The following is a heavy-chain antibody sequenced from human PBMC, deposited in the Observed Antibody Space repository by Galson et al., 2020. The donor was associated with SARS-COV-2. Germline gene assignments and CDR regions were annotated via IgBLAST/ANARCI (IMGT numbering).Heavy chain of an antibody. Sequence: GGSLRISCAASGLTISSYVMSWVSQAPGKGLEWVSAISGSGGSTYYADSVKGRFTIIRDNSKNTLYLQMNSLRAEDTAVYYCAKGYSPDYWGQGTLVAVSS. CDR3: AKGYSPDY. V-gene: IGHV3-23*01. CDR2: ISGSGGST. D-gene: IGHD1-1*01. J-gene: IGHJ4*02. CDR1: GLTISSYV.